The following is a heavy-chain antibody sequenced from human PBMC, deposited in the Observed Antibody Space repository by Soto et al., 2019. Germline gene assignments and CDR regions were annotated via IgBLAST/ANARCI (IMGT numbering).Heavy chain of an antibody. D-gene: IGHD3-22*01. CDR1: GGTFSSYA. CDR3: ARSMIAQNWFDP. CDR2: IIPIFGTA. J-gene: IGHJ5*02. Sequence: ASVKVSCKASGGTFSSYAISWVRQAPGQGLEWMGGIIPIFGTANYAQKFQGRVTITADESTSTAYMELSSLRSEDTAVYYCARSMIAQNWFDPWGQGTLVTVSS. V-gene: IGHV1-69*13.